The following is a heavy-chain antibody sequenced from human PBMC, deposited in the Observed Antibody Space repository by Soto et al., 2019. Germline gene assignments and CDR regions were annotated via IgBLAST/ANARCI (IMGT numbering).Heavy chain of an antibody. V-gene: IGHV3-30*18. J-gene: IGHJ6*02. CDR3: AKAKYSTSWYSYGMDV. Sequence: QVQLVESGGGVVQPGRSLRLSCAASGFTFSSYGMHWVRQAPGKGLEWVAVISHDGSNKYYADSVKGRFTISRDNSKNTLYLQRNSPRAEYTAVYYCAKAKYSTSWYSYGMDVWGQGTTVTVSS. CDR2: ISHDGSNK. CDR1: GFTFSSYG. D-gene: IGHD6-13*01.